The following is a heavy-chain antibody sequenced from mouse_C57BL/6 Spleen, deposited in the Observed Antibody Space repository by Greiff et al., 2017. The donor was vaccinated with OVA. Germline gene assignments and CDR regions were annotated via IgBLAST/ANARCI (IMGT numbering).Heavy chain of an antibody. D-gene: IGHD1-1*01. CDR2: IDPSDSYT. V-gene: IGHV1-69*01. CDR1: GYTFTSYW. CDR3: ARIDSSSRYWYFDV. J-gene: IGHJ1*03. Sequence: QVQLQQPGAELVMPGASVKLSCKASGYTFTSYWMHWVKQRPGQGLEWIGEIDPSDSYTNYNQKFKGKSTLTVDKSSSTAYMQLSSLTSEDSAVYYCARIDSSSRYWYFDVWGTGTTVTVSS.